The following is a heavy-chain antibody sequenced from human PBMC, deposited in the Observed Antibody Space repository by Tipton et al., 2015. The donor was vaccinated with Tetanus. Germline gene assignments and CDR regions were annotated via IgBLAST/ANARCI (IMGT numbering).Heavy chain of an antibody. CDR3: AREAGSGSGFSWDRRYRAFDF. J-gene: IGHJ4*02. Sequence: GSLRLSCAASGFTFSSYGLNWVRQAPGKGLEWVATVSGSATGPNYADSVKGRFTISRDNTRNTVFLQMNSLRAEETAVYSCAREAGSGSGFSWDRRYRAFDFWGLGTLVTVSS. CDR2: VSGSATGP. D-gene: IGHD3-22*01. V-gene: IGHV3-23*01. CDR1: GFTFSSYG.